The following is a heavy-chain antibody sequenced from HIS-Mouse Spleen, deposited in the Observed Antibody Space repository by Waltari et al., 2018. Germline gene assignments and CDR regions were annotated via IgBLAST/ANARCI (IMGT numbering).Heavy chain of an antibody. CDR1: GYSISSGYY. D-gene: IGHD5-12*01. CDR2: MYHSGRT. CDR3: AREYGGYGGYAIDY. J-gene: IGHJ4*02. Sequence: QVQLQESGPGLVKPSETLSLTCTVSGYSISSGYYWGWIRQPPGKGLGWIGSMYHSGRTYHKPSLKSPDTISVDTSKNQFSLKLSCVTAADTAVYYCAREYGGYGGYAIDYWGQGTLVTVSS. V-gene: IGHV4-38-2*02.